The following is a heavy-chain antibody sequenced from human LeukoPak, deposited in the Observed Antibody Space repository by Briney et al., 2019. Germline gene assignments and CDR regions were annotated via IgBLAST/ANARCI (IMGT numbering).Heavy chain of an antibody. CDR1: GGSINTYY. J-gene: IGHJ5*02. Sequence: PSETLSLTCTVSGGSINTYYWSWIRQPPGKGLEWIGYIYYSGSTNYNPSLKSRVTISVDTSQNQFSLKLTSVTAADTAVYYCARVTIFGVVFDPWGQGTLVTVSS. D-gene: IGHD3-3*01. CDR3: ARVTIFGVVFDP. CDR2: IYYSGST. V-gene: IGHV4-59*08.